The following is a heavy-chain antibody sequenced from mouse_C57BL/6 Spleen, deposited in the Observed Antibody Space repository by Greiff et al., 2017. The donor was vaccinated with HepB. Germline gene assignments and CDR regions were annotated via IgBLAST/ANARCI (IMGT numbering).Heavy chain of an antibody. V-gene: IGHV1-78*01. CDR1: GYTFTDHT. CDR2: IYPRDGST. CDR3: ARSGDGYYYGSSYWYFDV. D-gene: IGHD1-1*01. Sequence: VQLQQSDAELVKPGASVKISCKVSGYTFTDHTIHWMKQRPEQGLEWIGYIYPRDGSTKYNEKFKGKATLTADKSSSTAYMQLNSLTSEDSAVYFCARSGDGYYYGSSYWYFDVWGTGTTVTVSS. J-gene: IGHJ1*03.